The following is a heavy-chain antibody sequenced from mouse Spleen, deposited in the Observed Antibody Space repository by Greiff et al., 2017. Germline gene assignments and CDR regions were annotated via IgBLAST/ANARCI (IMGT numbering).Heavy chain of an antibody. CDR3: ARSSMITTELGYFDV. CDR1: GYAFTNYL. D-gene: IGHD2-4*01. CDR2: INPGSGGT. J-gene: IGHJ1*01. Sequence: QVQLQQSGAELVRPGTSVKVSCKASGYAFTNYLIEWVKQRPGQGLEWIGVINPGSGGTNYNEKFKGRATLTADKSSSTAYMQLSSLTSEDSAVYFCARSSMITTELGYFDVWGAGTTVTVSS. V-gene: IGHV1-54*01.